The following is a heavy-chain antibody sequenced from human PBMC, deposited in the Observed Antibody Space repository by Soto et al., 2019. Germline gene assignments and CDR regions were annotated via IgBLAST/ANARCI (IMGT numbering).Heavy chain of an antibody. CDR1: GFTFRSYV. D-gene: IGHD3-16*01. CDR2: TSYDGSDK. Sequence: QVQLVESGGGVVQPGTSLRVSCVGSGFTFRSYVIHWVRQAPGKGLEWVALTSYDGSDKYYGDSVRGRFTISRDNSRNTVDLQMDSQRLEDTALYYCARWGKTGGLDVWGQGTLVSVSS. J-gene: IGHJ1*01. V-gene: IGHV3-30*19. CDR3: ARWGKTGGLDV.